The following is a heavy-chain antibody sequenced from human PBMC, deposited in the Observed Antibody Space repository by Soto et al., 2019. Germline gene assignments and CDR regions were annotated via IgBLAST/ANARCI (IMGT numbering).Heavy chain of an antibody. V-gene: IGHV3-21*01. CDR1: GGSFSGYY. CDR3: ARSPTPNWFDP. Sequence: ETLSLTCAVYGGSFSGYYWSWVRQAPGKGLEWVSAISSSSSYIYYADSVKGRFTISRDNAKNSLYLQMNSLRAEDTAVYYCARSPTPNWFDPWGQGTLVTVSS. J-gene: IGHJ5*02. D-gene: IGHD2-15*01. CDR2: ISSSSSYI.